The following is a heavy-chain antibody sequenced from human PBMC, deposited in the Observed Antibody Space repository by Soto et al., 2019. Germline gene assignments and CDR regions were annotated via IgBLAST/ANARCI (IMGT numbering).Heavy chain of an antibody. CDR2: INHSGST. Sequence: PSDTLSLTCAVYGGSFSGYYWSWIRQPPGKGLEWIGEINHSGSTNYNPSLKSRVTISVDTSKNQFSLKLSSVTAADTAVYYCARSAYYDFWSGYYTRSDYYYYGMDVWGQGTTVTVSS. CDR3: ARSAYYDFWSGYYTRSDYYYYGMDV. V-gene: IGHV4-34*01. D-gene: IGHD3-3*01. CDR1: GGSFSGYY. J-gene: IGHJ6*02.